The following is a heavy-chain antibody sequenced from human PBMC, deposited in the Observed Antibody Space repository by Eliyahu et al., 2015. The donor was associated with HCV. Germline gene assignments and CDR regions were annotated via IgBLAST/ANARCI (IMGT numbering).Heavy chain of an antibody. CDR3: ARDGYYGSGSYYNGLWDPSYYYYGMDV. CDR1: GXTFSXYY. CDR2: ISSSSSYT. D-gene: IGHD3-10*01. V-gene: IGHV3-11*05. Sequence: QVQLVESGGGLVKPGGSLRLSCAASGXTFSXYYXXWFRQAPGXGLEWVSYISSSSSYTNYADSVKGRFTISRDNAKNSLYLQMNSLRAEDTAVYYCARDGYYGSGSYYNGLWDPSYYYYGMDVWGQGTTVTVSS. J-gene: IGHJ6*02.